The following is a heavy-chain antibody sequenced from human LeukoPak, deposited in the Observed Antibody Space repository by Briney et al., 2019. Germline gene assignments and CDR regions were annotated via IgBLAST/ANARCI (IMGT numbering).Heavy chain of an antibody. V-gene: IGHV4-39*07. CDR1: GGSIGSGTYH. CDR2: INYSGST. J-gene: IGHJ4*02. Sequence: SETLSLTCTVSGGSIGSGTYHWGWIRQPPGKGLERIGSINYSGSTYYNPSLKSRVTISLDTSKNQFSLKLSSVTAADTAVYYCARGGSDGYLFDYWGQGTLVTVSS. D-gene: IGHD5-24*01. CDR3: ARGGSDGYLFDY.